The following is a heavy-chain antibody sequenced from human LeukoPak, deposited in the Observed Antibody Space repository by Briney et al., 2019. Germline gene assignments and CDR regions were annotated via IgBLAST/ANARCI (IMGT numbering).Heavy chain of an antibody. D-gene: IGHD6-19*01. CDR1: GRSVVTTGPA. CDR3: VCLNEVAGYYKVFDP. Sequence: SETLSLTLSIAGRSVVTTGPASGWLRQPPGKGLEWIGSIYYSGSTYYNPSLKSRVTRTEDTSKHEFSLMLRSLAAADRGGHGCVCLNEVAGYYKVFDPWGQGTLVTVSS. J-gene: IGHJ5*02. V-gene: IGHV4-39*01. CDR2: IYYSGST.